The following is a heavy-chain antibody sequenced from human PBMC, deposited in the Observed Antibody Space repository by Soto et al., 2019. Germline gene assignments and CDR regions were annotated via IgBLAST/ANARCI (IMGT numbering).Heavy chain of an antibody. J-gene: IGHJ5*01. CDR2: ISGSGGRT. Sequence: EVQLLESGGGLVQPGGSLRLSCAASGFTFSNYAMSWVRQAPGKGLEWVSGISGSGGRTFYADSVKGRFTISRDNSKNTRYLQMNSLRVDDTAVDYWAMTWRGVGVYDEVDSGGDGTLVTVSS. CDR3: AMTWRGVGVYDEVDS. CDR1: GFTFSNYA. D-gene: IGHD1-26*01. V-gene: IGHV3-23*01.